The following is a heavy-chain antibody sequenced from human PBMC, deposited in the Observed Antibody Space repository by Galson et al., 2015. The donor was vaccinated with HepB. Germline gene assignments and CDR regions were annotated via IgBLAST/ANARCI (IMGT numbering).Heavy chain of an antibody. J-gene: IGHJ5*02. D-gene: IGHD2-2*02. V-gene: IGHV3-74*01. CDR2: INSDGSST. CDR3: ARAVPVVPAAIFWFDP. Sequence: SLRLSCAASGFTFSSYWMHWVRQAPGKGLVWVSRINSDGSSTSYADSVKGRFTISRDNAKNTLYLQMNSLRAEDTAVYYCARAVPVVPAAIFWFDPWGQGTLVTVSS. CDR1: GFTFSSYW.